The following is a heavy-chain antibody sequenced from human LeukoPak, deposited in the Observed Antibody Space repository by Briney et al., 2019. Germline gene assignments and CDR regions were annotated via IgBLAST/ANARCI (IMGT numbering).Heavy chain of an antibody. Sequence: GGSLRLSCAASGFTFSSYGMSWVRQAPGKGLEWVSAISGSGGSTYYADSVKGRFTISRGNSKNTLYLQMNSLRAEDTAVYYCANHKTNLLWFGEFPYWGQGTLVTVSS. V-gene: IGHV3-23*01. D-gene: IGHD3-10*01. CDR1: GFTFSSYG. CDR3: ANHKTNLLWFGEFPY. J-gene: IGHJ4*02. CDR2: ISGSGGST.